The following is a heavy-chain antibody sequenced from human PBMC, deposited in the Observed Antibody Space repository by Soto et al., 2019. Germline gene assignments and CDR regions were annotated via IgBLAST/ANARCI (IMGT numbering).Heavy chain of an antibody. CDR2: IYYSGST. CDR3: ARSNYYYYGMDV. Sequence: SETLSLTCTVSGGSISSYYWSWIRQPPGKGLEWIGYIYYSGSTNYNPSLKSRVTISVDTSKNQLSLKLSSVTAADTAVYYCARSNYYYYGMDVWGQGTTVTVSS. J-gene: IGHJ6*02. V-gene: IGHV4-59*08. CDR1: GGSISSYY.